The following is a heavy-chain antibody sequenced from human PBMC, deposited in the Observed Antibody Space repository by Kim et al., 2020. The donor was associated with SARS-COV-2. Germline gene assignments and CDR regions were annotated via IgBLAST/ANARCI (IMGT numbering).Heavy chain of an antibody. CDR3: ARTRGWNYDLDY. D-gene: IGHD1-7*01. J-gene: IGHJ4*02. Sequence: GYAKKFQGRVTMTRNTSISTAYMELSSLRSEDTAVYYCARTRGWNYDLDYWGQGTLVTVSS. V-gene: IGHV1-8*01.